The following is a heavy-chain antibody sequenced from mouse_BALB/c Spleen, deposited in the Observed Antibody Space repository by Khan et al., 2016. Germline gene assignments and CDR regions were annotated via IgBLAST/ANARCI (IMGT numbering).Heavy chain of an antibody. CDR3: ASIYDGYYVGLYYAMDY. CDR2: INTYTGEP. CDR1: GYTFTNYG. V-gene: IGHV9-3-1*01. J-gene: IGHJ4*01. Sequence: QIQLVQSGPELKKPGETVKISCKASGYTFTNYGMNWVKQAPGKGLKWMGWINTYTGEPTYADDFKGRFAISLETSASTAYLQINNLKNEDTATYFCASIYDGYYVGLYYAMDYWGQGTSVTVSS. D-gene: IGHD2-3*01.